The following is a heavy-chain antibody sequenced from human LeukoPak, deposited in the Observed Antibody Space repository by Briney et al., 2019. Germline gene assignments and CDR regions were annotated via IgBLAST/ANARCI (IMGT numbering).Heavy chain of an antibody. Sequence: GGSLRLSCAASGFTFSSYSMNWVRQAPGKGLEWVSSISSSSSYIYYADSVKGRFTISRDNAKNSLYLQMNSLRAEDTAVYYCARGGSGRRYYYYMDVWGKGTTVTVSS. CDR2: ISSSSSYI. CDR1: GFTFSSYS. CDR3: ARGGSGRRYYYYMDV. J-gene: IGHJ6*03. V-gene: IGHV3-21*01. D-gene: IGHD3-10*01.